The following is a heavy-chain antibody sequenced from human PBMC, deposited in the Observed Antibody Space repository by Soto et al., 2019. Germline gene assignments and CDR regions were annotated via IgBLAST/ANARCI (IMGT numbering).Heavy chain of an antibody. Sequence: QVQLVQSGAEVKKPGASVKVSCQVSGYTFTSYGISWVRQAPGQGLEWMGWISGYNGNTNSAQKLQGRLTMTTDTSTSTAYMVLRSLRSDDTAVYYXXXXXXXXXXXXXADYWGQGTLVTVSS. CDR1: GYTFTSYG. CDR3: XXXXXXXXXXXXADY. CDR2: ISGYNGNT. V-gene: IGHV1-18*01. J-gene: IGHJ4*02.